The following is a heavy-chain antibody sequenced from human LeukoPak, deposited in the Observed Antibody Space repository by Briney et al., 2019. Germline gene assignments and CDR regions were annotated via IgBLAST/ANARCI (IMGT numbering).Heavy chain of an antibody. Sequence: PGRSLRLSCAASGFTFDDYAMHWVRQAPGKGLEWVSGISWKSGSIGYADSVKGRFTISRDNSKNTMLLQMNSLRADDTAVYYCARGSLGSSMSSDCCPLDYWGQGTPVTVSS. J-gene: IGHJ4*02. CDR2: ISWKSGSI. D-gene: IGHD2-2*01. CDR1: GFTFDDYA. CDR3: ARGSLGSSMSSDCCPLDY. V-gene: IGHV3-9*01.